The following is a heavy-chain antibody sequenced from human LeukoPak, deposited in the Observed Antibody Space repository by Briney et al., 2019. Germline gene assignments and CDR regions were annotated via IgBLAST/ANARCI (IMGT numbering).Heavy chain of an antibody. D-gene: IGHD5-18*01. Sequence: GGSLRLSCEASGFTFRDFYMSWIRQSPGKGLEWVAYVSSSGETMYYADSVKGRFTISRDNAKNLVFLQMNSLSAEDTAVYYCARYSYGYIFYWGQGTLVTVSS. V-gene: IGHV3-11*04. CDR1: GFTFRDFY. CDR3: ARYSYGYIFY. CDR2: VSSSGETM. J-gene: IGHJ4*02.